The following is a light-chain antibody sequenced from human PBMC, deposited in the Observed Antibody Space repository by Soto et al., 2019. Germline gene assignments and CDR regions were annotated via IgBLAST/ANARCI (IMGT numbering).Light chain of an antibody. CDR3: SSLTTSFTYV. CDR1: GSNIGSHT. V-gene: IGLV1-44*01. J-gene: IGLJ1*01. Sequence: QSVLTQPPSASGTPGQRVTISCSGSGSNIGSHTVSWYQQLPGTAPNLLIYSNDQRPSGVPDRFSGSKSGTSASLAISGLQSEDEADYYCSSLTTSFTYVFGTGTKVTV. CDR2: SND.